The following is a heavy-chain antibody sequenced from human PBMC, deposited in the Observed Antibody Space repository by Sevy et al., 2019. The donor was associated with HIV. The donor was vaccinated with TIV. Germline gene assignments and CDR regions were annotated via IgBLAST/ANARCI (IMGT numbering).Heavy chain of an antibody. V-gene: IGHV5-51*01. D-gene: IGHD3-22*01. Sequence: GESLKISCKGSGYSFTSYLIGWVRQMPGKGPEWVGIIYPSDSDTRYSPSFQGQVTISADKSISTAYLQWSGLKASETAMYYCASYHYDRSGYYFDYWGQGTLVTVSS. CDR1: GYSFTSYL. CDR2: IYPSDSDT. CDR3: ASYHYDRSGYYFDY. J-gene: IGHJ4*02.